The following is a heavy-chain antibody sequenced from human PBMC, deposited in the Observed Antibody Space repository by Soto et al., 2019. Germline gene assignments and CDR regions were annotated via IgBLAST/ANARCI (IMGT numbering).Heavy chain of an antibody. J-gene: IGHJ5*02. Sequence: QLQLQESGPGLVKPSETLSLTCTVSGGSISSSSYYWDWIRQPPGKGLEWIGSIYYSGSTSYNPSLKSRVTISVYTSMNQFSLELSSVTAADTAVYFCATSRPWGELRAGWFDPWGQGTLVTVSS. CDR1: GGSISSSSYY. CDR3: ATSRPWGELRAGWFDP. D-gene: IGHD3-16*01. CDR2: IYYSGST. V-gene: IGHV4-39*01.